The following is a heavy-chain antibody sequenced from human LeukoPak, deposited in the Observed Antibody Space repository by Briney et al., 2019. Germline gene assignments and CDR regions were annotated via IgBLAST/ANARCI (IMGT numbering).Heavy chain of an antibody. V-gene: IGHV1-46*01. J-gene: IGHJ4*02. CDR1: GYTFTSYY. Sequence: GASVKVSCKASGYTFTSYYMHWVRQAPGQGLEWMGIINPSGGSTSYAQKFQGRVTMTRDTSTSTVYMELSSLRSEDTAVYYCARAGYDSSGYSTYYFDYWGQGTLVTVSS. D-gene: IGHD3-22*01. CDR3: ARAGYDSSGYSTYYFDY. CDR2: INPSGGST.